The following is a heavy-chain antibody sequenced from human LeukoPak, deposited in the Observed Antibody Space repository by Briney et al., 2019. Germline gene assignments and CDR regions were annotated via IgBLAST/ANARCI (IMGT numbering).Heavy chain of an antibody. CDR1: GFTFSSYS. CDR2: ISSSSSYI. CDR3: ARIQKTPGYSSSWYCDF. Sequence: GGSLRLSCAASGFTFSSYSMNWVRQAPGKGLEWVSSISSSSSYIYYADSVKGQFTISRDNVKNSLYLQMNSLRAEDTAVYYCARIQKTPGYSSSWYCDFWGQGTLVTVSS. D-gene: IGHD6-13*01. J-gene: IGHJ4*02. V-gene: IGHV3-21*01.